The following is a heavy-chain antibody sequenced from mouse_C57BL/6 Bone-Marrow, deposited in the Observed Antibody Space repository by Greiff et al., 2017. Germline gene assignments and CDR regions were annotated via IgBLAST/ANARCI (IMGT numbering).Heavy chain of an antibody. J-gene: IGHJ3*01. D-gene: IGHD4-1*01. V-gene: IGHV5-12*01. CDR1: GFTFSDYY. CDR2: ISHGGGST. CDR3: ARRLGRKGFAY. Sequence: EVKLVESGGGLVQPGGSLKLSCAASGFTFSDYYMYWVRQTPEQRLEWVAYISHGGGSTYYPDTVKGRFTISRDNAKNTLYLQMSRLKSEDTAMDYGARRLGRKGFAYWGQGTLVTVSA.